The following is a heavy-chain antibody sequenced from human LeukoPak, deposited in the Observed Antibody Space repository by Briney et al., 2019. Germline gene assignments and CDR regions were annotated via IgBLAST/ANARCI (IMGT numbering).Heavy chain of an antibody. CDR1: GFTFSTYA. V-gene: IGHV3-23*01. D-gene: IGHD6-19*01. Sequence: PGGSLRLSCAASGFTFSTYAMSWVRQAPGKGLEWVSAISGSGVGKYYADSVKGRFTISRDNSKNTLFLQMNSLRAEDTAVYYCAHNGSAWSFDSWGQGTLVTVSS. CDR3: AHNGSAWSFDS. CDR2: ISGSGVGK. J-gene: IGHJ4*02.